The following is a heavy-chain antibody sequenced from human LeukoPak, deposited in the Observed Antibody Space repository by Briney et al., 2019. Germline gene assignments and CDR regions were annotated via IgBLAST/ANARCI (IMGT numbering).Heavy chain of an antibody. CDR1: GFTFSTYD. D-gene: IGHD3-3*01. V-gene: IGHV3-30*02. J-gene: IGHJ5*02. CDR3: ASPPGAKIFGWLDP. Sequence: GGSLRLSCAASGFTFSTYDMHWVRQAPGKGLEWVAFIRDDGSKKYYADSVKGRFSIFRDNSKNTVYLQMNSLRVEDTAVYYCASPPGAKIFGWLDPGGQGTLVTVSS. CDR2: IRDDGSKK.